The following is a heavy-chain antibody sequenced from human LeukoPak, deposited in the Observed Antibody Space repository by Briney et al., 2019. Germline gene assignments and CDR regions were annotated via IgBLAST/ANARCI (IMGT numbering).Heavy chain of an antibody. CDR2: INPNSGGT. V-gene: IGHV1-2*02. D-gene: IGHD5-12*01. CDR1: RYTFTGYY. CDR3: ARGPIVATNWFGP. J-gene: IGHJ5*02. Sequence: ASVKVSCKASRYTFTGYYMHWVRQAPGQGLEWMGWINPNSGGTNYAQKFQGRVTMTRDTSISTAYMELSRLRSDDTAVYHCARGPIVATNWFGPWGQGTLVTVSS.